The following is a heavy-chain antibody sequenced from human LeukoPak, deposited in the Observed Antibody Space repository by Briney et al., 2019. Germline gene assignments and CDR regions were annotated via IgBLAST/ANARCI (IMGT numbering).Heavy chain of an antibody. Sequence: SETLSLTCTDSGGSISSSSYYWGWIRQPPGKGLEWIESIYYSGSTYYNPSLKSRVTISVDTSKNQFSLKLSSVTAADTAVYYCARHLSYNWNDEGFDPWGQGTLVTVSS. V-gene: IGHV4-39*01. CDR1: GGSISSSSYY. J-gene: IGHJ5*02. D-gene: IGHD1-1*01. CDR2: IYYSGST. CDR3: ARHLSYNWNDEGFDP.